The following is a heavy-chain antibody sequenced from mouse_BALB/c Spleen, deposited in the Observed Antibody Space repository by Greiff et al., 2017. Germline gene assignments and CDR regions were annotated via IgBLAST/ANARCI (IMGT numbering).Heavy chain of an antibody. V-gene: IGHV5-6-3*01. J-gene: IGHJ2*01. Sequence: EVQRVESGGGLVQPGGSLKLSCAASGFTFSSYGMSWVRQTPDKRLELVATINSNGGSTYYPDSVKGRFTISRDNAKNTLYLQMSSLKSDDTAMYYCARDSTTATVDYFDYWGQGTTLTVSS. CDR3: ARDSTTATVDYFDY. D-gene: IGHD1-2*01. CDR2: INSNGGST. CDR1: GFTFSSYG.